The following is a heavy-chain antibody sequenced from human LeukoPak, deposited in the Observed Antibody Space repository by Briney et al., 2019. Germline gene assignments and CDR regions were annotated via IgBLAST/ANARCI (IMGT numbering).Heavy chain of an antibody. CDR1: GGSISSYY. D-gene: IGHD2-21*02. CDR3: ARVGITLLGAFDI. J-gene: IGHJ3*02. V-gene: IGHV4-59*01. Sequence: SETLSLTCTVSGGSISSYYWNWIRQPPGKGLEWIGYIYFSGSTNQNPSLKSRVTISVDTSKDQFSLQLRSVTAADTAVYYCARVGITLLGAFDIWGQGTMVTVSS. CDR2: IYFSGST.